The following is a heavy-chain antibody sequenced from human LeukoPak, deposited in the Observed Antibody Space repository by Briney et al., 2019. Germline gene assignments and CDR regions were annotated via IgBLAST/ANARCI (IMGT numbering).Heavy chain of an antibody. CDR2: INPSGGST. CDR3: ARDRRTLEAVAGTFDY. CDR1: GYTFTRYY. V-gene: IGHV1-46*01. Sequence: ASVKVSCKASGYTFTRYYMHWVRQAPGQGLEWMGIINPSGGSTSYAQKFQGRVTMTRDMSTSTVYMELSSLRSEDTAVYYCARDRRTLEAVAGTFDYWGQGTLVTVSS. J-gene: IGHJ4*02. D-gene: IGHD6-19*01.